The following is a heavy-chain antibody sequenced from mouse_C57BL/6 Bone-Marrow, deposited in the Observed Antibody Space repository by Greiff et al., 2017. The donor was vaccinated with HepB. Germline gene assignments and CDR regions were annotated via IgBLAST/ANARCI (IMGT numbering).Heavy chain of an antibody. J-gene: IGHJ2*01. D-gene: IGHD1-1*01. V-gene: IGHV1-82*01. CDR2: IYPGDGDT. CDR3: ARKGYGSSPYYFDY. Sequence: QVQLQQSGPELVKPGASVKISCKASGYAFSSSWMNWVKQRPGKGLEWIGRIYPGDGDTNYNGKFKGKATLTADKSSSTAYMQLSSLTSEDSAVYFCARKGYGSSPYYFDYWGQGTTLTVSS. CDR1: GYAFSSSW.